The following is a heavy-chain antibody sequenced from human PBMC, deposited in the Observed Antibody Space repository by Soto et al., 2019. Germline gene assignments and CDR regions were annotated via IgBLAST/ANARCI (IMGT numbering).Heavy chain of an antibody. CDR2: IYWDDDK. CDR3: IQSRCGGDCLQSYASHYYYGMDV. J-gene: IGHJ6*02. Sequence: QITLKESGPTLVKPTQTLTLTCTFSGFSLSTSGVGVGWIRQPPGKALEWLALIYWDDDKRYSPSLRSRLTISKDTSTNQVVLTMTNMAPVDTATYYCIQSRCGGDCLQSYASHYYYGMDVWGQGTTVTVSS. CDR1: GFSLSTSGVG. D-gene: IGHD2-21*02. V-gene: IGHV2-5*02.